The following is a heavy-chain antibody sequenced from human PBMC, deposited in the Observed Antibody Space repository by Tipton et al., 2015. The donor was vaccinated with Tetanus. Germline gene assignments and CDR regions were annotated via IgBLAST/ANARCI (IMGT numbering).Heavy chain of an antibody. CDR3: ARGVGGRYYVDF. V-gene: IGHV4-31*03. Sequence: TLSLTCTVSGGSISSGGYYWSCIRQHPGKGLEWIGYINYSGSTYFNPSLESRVTVSADMSENQFSLRLTSVTAADTAVYYCARGVGGRYYVDFWGQGSLVTVSS. CDR1: GGSISSGGYY. CDR2: INYSGST. J-gene: IGHJ4*02. D-gene: IGHD1-26*01.